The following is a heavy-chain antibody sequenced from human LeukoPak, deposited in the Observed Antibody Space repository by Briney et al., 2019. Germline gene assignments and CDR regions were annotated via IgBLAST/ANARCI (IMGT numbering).Heavy chain of an antibody. D-gene: IGHD2-21*02. J-gene: IGHJ4*02. CDR1: GGSISSGGYS. CDR2: IYHGGST. V-gene: IGHV4-30-2*01. CDR3: ARGGTYCGGDCYLN. Sequence: PSETLSLTCAVSGGSISSGGYSWSWIRQPPGKGLEWIGYIYHGGSTYYNPSLKSRVTISVDRSKNQFSLKLSSVTAADTAVYYCARGGTYCGGDCYLNWGQGTLVTVSS.